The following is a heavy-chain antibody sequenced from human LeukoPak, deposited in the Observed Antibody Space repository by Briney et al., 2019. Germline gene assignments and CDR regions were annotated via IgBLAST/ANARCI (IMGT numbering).Heavy chain of an antibody. CDR2: INTDGSST. V-gene: IGHV3-74*01. D-gene: IGHD6-13*01. J-gene: IGHJ4*02. Sequence: GGSLRLSCAASGFTFSSYWMHWVRQAPGKGLVWVSRINTDGSSTSYADSVKGRFTISRDNAKNTLYLQMNSLRAEDTAVYYCAREEGSSSWYYFDYWGQGTLVTVSS. CDR1: GFTFSSYW. CDR3: AREEGSSSWYYFDY.